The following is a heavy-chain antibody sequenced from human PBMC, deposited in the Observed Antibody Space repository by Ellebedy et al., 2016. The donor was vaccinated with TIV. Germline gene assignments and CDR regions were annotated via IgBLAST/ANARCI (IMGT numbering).Heavy chain of an antibody. CDR2: ISSSSSYI. CDR1: GFTFSSYS. D-gene: IGHD2-8*02. V-gene: IGHV3-21*01. CDR3: ARVTGGLGGDFDI. Sequence: PGGSLRLSCAASGFTFSSYSLNWVRQAPGKGLEWVSSISSSSSYIYYADSVRGRFTVSRDNAKNSLYLQMNSLRAEDTAVYYCARVTGGLGGDFDIWGQGKMVTVSS. J-gene: IGHJ3*02.